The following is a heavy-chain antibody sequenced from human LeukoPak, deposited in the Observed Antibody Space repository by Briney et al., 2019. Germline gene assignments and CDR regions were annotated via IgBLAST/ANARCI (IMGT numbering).Heavy chain of an antibody. CDR2: ISGSGGST. D-gene: IGHD3-3*01. J-gene: IGHJ6*02. CDR1: GFTVSSNY. V-gene: IGHV3-53*05. Sequence: GGSLRLSCAASGFTVSSNYMSWVRQAPGKGLEWVSAISGSGGSTYYADSVKGRFTISRDNSKNTLYLQMNSLRAEDTAVYYCARNYDFWSGSLGRGDHYYGMDVWGQGATVTVSS. CDR3: ARNYDFWSGSLGRGDHYYGMDV.